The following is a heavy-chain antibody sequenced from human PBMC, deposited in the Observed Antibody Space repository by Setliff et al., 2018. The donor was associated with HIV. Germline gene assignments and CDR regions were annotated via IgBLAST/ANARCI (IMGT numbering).Heavy chain of an antibody. Sequence: SETLSLTCAVYGGSFSGHYWNWIRQPPGKGLEWIGEINHSGNTNNIPSLKSRVTMSVDTSKNQFSLTLRSVTAADTAVYYCVRDFKYGSGSYYYYMDVWGKGTTVTVSS. V-gene: IGHV4-34*01. CDR2: INHSGNT. CDR1: GGSFSGHY. CDR3: VRDFKYGSGSYYYYMDV. J-gene: IGHJ6*03. D-gene: IGHD3-10*01.